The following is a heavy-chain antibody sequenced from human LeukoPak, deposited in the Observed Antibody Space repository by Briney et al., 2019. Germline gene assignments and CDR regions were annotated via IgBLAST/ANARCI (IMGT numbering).Heavy chain of an antibody. CDR2: MSPNSGIT. V-gene: IGHV1-8*01. D-gene: IGHD4-11*01. CDR1: GYTFTSYD. J-gene: IGHJ4*02. Sequence: ASVKVSCKASGYTFTSYDINWVRQATGQGLEWMGWMSPNSGITGYAQKFQGRVTMTRNTAISTAYMELSSLRSEDTAVYYCARGRETKGTNAHFGYWGQGTLV. CDR3: ARGRETKGTNAHFGY.